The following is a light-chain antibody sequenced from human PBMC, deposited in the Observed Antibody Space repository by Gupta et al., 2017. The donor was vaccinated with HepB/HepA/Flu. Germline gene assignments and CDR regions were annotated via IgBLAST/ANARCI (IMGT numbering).Light chain of an antibody. V-gene: IGKV1-6*01. CDR2: AAS. J-gene: IGKJ1*01. CDR3: LQDYNYPWT. Sequence: AIQMTQSPPSLSASVGDRVTITCRASQGIRNDLGWYQQKPGKAPKLLIYAASSLQSGVPSRFSVSGSGTDFTLTISSLQPEDFATYYCLQDYNYPWTFGQGTKVETK. CDR1: QGIRND.